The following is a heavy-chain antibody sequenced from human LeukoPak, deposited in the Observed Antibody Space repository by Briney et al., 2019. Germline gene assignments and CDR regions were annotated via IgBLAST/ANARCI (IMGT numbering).Heavy chain of an antibody. CDR3: TRHRGGYYGRFDS. V-gene: IGHV4-39*01. Sequence: SEDLSLTCTVSGGSISPNNDYWAWIRQSPGKGLAWIGTIYHSGSAFYNPSLKSRVTVSVDTSKNQFSLKVNSVFAADTAVYFCTRHRGGYYGRFDSWGPGILATVS. J-gene: IGHJ4*02. D-gene: IGHD3-22*01. CDR2: IYHSGSA. CDR1: GGSISPNNDY.